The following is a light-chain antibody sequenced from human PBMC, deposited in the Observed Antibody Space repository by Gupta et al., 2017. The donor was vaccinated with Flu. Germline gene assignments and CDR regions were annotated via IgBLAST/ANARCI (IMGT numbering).Light chain of an antibody. Sequence: GTLSLSPANRATLSCRASRIVVGGCLAWYQQKPAQAPRLLINGASSRVTGIPERFSGSGSGTDFTLIISRLEAEDVAVYYCQQYASLPATFGQGTNVEIK. CDR1: RIVVGGC. J-gene: IGKJ1*01. CDR3: QQYASLPAT. V-gene: IGKV3-20*01. CDR2: GAS.